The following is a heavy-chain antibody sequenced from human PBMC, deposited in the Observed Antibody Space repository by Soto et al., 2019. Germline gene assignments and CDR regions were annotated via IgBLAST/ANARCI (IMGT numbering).Heavy chain of an antibody. D-gene: IGHD3-10*01. V-gene: IGHV6-1*01. CDR3: ARDNLYYYGSGSYYHFYYYRMDV. J-gene: IGHJ6*02. CDR1: GDSVSSNSAA. Sequence: SQTLSLTCAISGDSVSSNSAAWNWIRQSPSRGLEWLGRTYYRSKWYNDYAVSVKSRITINPDTSKNQFSLQLNSVTPEDTAVYYCARDNLYYYGSGSYYHFYYYRMDVWGQGTTVTVSS. CDR2: TYYRSKWYN.